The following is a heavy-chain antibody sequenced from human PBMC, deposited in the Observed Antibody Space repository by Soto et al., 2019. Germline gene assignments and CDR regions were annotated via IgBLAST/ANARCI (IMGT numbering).Heavy chain of an antibody. CDR2: INPNSGGT. CDR1: GYTFTGYY. D-gene: IGHD2-15*01. J-gene: IGHJ5*02. Sequence: ASVKVSCKASGYTFTGYYMHWVRQAPGQGLEWMGWINPNSGGTNYAQKFQGWVTMTRDTSISTAYMELSRLRSDDTAVYYCARGFTTRAAKAVQDWFDPWGQGTLVTVSS. V-gene: IGHV1-2*04. CDR3: ARGFTTRAAKAVQDWFDP.